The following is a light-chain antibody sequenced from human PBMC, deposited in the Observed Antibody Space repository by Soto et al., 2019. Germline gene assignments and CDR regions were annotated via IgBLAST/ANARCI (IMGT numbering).Light chain of an antibody. V-gene: IGLV1-44*01. J-gene: IGLJ1*01. CDR1: DSNIGSNP. CDR3: ATWDDSLNGHV. Sequence: QTVVTQPPSASGTPGQRVTLSCSGSDSNIGSNPVNWYQKLPGTAPKLLIHSNNQRPSGAPGRFSGSKSGTSASLAISGLQSEDEADYYCATWDDSLNGHVFGTGTQLTVL. CDR2: SNN.